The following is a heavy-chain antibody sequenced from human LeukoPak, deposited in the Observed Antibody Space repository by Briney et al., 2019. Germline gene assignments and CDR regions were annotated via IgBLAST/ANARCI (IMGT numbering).Heavy chain of an antibody. D-gene: IGHD6-19*01. J-gene: IGHJ4*02. CDR1: GFTFSSYW. CDR2: IKSDGSDK. CDR3: AKTLSYSSGWVY. V-gene: IGHV3-7*05. Sequence: GGSLRLSCAASGFTFSSYWMSWVRQAPGKGLEWVAIIKSDGSDKHYVDSVKGRFTISRDNDKNALYLQMNSLRAEDTAVYYCAKTLSYSSGWVYWGQGTLVTVSS.